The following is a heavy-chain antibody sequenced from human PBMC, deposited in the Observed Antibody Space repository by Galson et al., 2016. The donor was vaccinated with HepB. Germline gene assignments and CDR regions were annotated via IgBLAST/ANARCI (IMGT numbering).Heavy chain of an antibody. J-gene: IGHJ6*02. Sequence: SLRLSCAASEFTFNNCPLHWVRQAPGKGLEWAAVLSHDGVTKFYADSVRARFTISRDNSKNILYLQMKSLRDEDTAVYYCAKRPYSYGWHYGMDVWGQGTTVTVSS. CDR3: AKRPYSYGWHYGMDV. CDR1: EFTFNNCP. CDR2: LSHDGVTK. D-gene: IGHD5-18*01. V-gene: IGHV3-30-3*02.